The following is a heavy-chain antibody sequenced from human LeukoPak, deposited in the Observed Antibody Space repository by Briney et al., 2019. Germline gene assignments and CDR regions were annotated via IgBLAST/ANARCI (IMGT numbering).Heavy chain of an antibody. CDR2: ISGSVSTT. D-gene: IGHD3-16*02. V-gene: IGHV3-48*03. J-gene: IGHJ4*02. Sequence: GGSLRLSCAASGFTFSSYEMSWVRQAPGKGLEWVSYISGSVSTTHYSDSVKGRFTISRDNAKNSLYLQMNSLRTEDTAVYFCVKEEAWGNHRYVEDWGQGTLVTVSS. CDR3: VKEEAWGNHRYVED. CDR1: GFTFSSYE.